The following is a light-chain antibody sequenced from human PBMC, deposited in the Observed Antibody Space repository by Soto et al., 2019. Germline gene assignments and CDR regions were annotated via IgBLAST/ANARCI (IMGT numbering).Light chain of an antibody. CDR1: SSDVGSYNL. CDR2: ETT. Sequence: QSVLTQPASVSGSPGQSITISCTGTSSDVGSYNLVSWYQQHPGKAPTLVIYETTKRPSGVSPRFSGSKSGNTAPLTISGLQPEDEADYFCCSYGGSDTPYVFGTGTKVTVL. J-gene: IGLJ1*01. CDR3: CSYGGSDTPYV. V-gene: IGLV2-23*01.